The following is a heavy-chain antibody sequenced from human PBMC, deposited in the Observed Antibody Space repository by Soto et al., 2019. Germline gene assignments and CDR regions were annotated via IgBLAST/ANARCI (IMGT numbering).Heavy chain of an antibody. V-gene: IGHV4-31*11. CDR3: ATQAGSAHVDSLRNGWFNP. D-gene: IGHD2-15*01. Sequence: PSETLSLTCAVSGGSINTDDYYWSWIRQHPGKGPEWIGYIFYSGNTKYNPSLRSRVTISLDTSKNHFSLRLSSVTAADTAVYYCATQAGSAHVDSLRNGWFNPWRQGTLVTVSS. CDR2: IFYSGNT. CDR1: GGSINTDDYY. J-gene: IGHJ5*02.